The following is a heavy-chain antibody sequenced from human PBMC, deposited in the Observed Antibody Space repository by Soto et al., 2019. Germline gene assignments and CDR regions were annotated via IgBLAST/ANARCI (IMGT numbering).Heavy chain of an antibody. D-gene: IGHD1-26*01. CDR3: ARVMGAIHYYGMDV. J-gene: IGHJ6*02. Sequence: ASVKVSCKASGYTFTSYDINWVRQATGQGLEWMGWMNPNSGNTGHAQKFQGRVTMTRNTSISTAYMELRSLRSDDTAVYYCARVMGAIHYYGMDVWGQGTTVTVSS. CDR2: MNPNSGNT. CDR1: GYTFTSYD. V-gene: IGHV1-8*02.